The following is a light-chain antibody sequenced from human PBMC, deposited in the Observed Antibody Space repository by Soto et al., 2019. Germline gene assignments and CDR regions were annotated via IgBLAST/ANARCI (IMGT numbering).Light chain of an antibody. CDR1: QSVSSSY. CDR2: GAS. Sequence: EIVLTQSPGTLSLPPGERATLSCRASQSVSSSYLAWYQQKPGQAPRLLIYGASSRATGIPDRFSGSGSGTDFTLTISRLEPEDFAVYYCQQYGSSTGTTFGQGTRLEI. CDR3: QQYGSSTGTT. V-gene: IGKV3-20*01. J-gene: IGKJ5*01.